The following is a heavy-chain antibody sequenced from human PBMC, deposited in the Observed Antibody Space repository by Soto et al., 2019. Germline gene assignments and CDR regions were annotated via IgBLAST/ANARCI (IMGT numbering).Heavy chain of an antibody. V-gene: IGHV3-30-3*01. D-gene: IGHD3-3*01. J-gene: IGHJ5*02. CDR3: ARDRYYDFWSGTILGGWFDP. CDR1: GFTFSSYA. CDR2: ISYDGSNK. Sequence: QVQLVESGGGVVQPGRSLRLSCAASGFTFSSYAMHWVRQAPGKGLEWVAVISYDGSNKYYADSVKGRFTISRDNSKNTLYLQMNSLRAEDTAVYYCARDRYYDFWSGTILGGWFDPWGQGTLVTVSS.